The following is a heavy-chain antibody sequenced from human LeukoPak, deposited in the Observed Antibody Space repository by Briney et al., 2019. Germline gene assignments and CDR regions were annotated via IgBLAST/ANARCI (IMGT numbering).Heavy chain of an antibody. CDR2: ISSGSHHK. CDR1: GFTLSRLS. V-gene: IGHV3-21*06. CDR3: ATRLTADSYEASDI. D-gene: IGHD6-13*01. Sequence: GGSLSLLCAGSGFTLSRLSVIWLRHAPGKGLEWVASISSGSHHKYHADSVKGRFTVSRDNDKNSLYLQMNSLRAEDTAVYYCATRLTADSYEASDIWGQGTMVTVSS. J-gene: IGHJ3*02.